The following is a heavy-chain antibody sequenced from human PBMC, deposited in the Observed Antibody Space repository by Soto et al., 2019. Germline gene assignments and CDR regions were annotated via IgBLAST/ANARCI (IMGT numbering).Heavy chain of an antibody. CDR2: ISGSGGST. CDR3: AKGYGVGEGQYYYYYYGMDV. Sequence: EVQLLESGGGLVQPGGSLRLSCAASGFTFSSYAMRWVRQAPGKGLEWVSAISGSGGSTYYADSVKGRFTISRDNSKNTLYLQRNSLRAADTAVYYCAKGYGVGEGQYYYYYYGMDVWGQGTTVTVSS. CDR1: GFTFSSYA. V-gene: IGHV3-23*01. D-gene: IGHD3-10*01. J-gene: IGHJ6*02.